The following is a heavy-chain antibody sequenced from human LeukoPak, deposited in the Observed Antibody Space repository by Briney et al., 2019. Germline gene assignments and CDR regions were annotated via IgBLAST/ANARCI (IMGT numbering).Heavy chain of an antibody. CDR3: ARTHFYDSSWFDP. V-gene: IGHV1-2*02. CDR2: INPNSGGT. D-gene: IGHD3-22*01. Sequence: ASVKVSCKASGYTFTGYYMHWVRQAPGQGLEWMGWINPNSGGTNYAQKFQGRVTMTRDTSISTAYMELSRLRSDDTAVYYCARTHFYDSSWFDPWGQGTLVTVSS. J-gene: IGHJ5*02. CDR1: GYTFTGYY.